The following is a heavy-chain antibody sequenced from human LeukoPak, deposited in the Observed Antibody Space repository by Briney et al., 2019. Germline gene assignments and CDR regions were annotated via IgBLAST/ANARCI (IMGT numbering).Heavy chain of an antibody. J-gene: IGHJ4*02. CDR3: AKKTSYCGGDCYPYYFDH. V-gene: IGHV3-23*01. CDR2: ISGSGGST. CDR1: GFAFSSYT. Sequence: GGSLRLSCAASGFAFSSYTMGWVRQAPGKGLEWVSAISGSGGSTYNADSVKGRFTISRDNSKNTLYVQMNSLRAEDTAVYYCAKKTSYCGGDCYPYYFDHWGQGTLVTVSS. D-gene: IGHD2-21*02.